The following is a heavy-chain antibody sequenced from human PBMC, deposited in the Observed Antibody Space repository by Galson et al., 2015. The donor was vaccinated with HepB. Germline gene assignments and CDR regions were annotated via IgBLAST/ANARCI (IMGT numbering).Heavy chain of an antibody. V-gene: IGHV3-7*01. CDR2: MNLDGSER. CDR1: GFTFSNYW. Sequence: SLRLSCAGSGFTFSNYWMTWVRQAPGKGLEWVANMNLDGSERYYVDSVKGRFTISRDNAENSLYLQMNSLRAEDTAVYYCATFLGGAYDSYYFDYWGQGTLVTVSS. J-gene: IGHJ4*02. D-gene: IGHD2-21*02. CDR3: ATFLGGAYDSYYFDY.